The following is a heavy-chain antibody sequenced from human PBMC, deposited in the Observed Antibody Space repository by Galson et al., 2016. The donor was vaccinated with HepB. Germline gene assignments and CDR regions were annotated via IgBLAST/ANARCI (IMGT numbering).Heavy chain of an antibody. CDR2: IGTAGDT. J-gene: IGHJ2*01. D-gene: IGHD4-17*01. CDR3: ATSVYGDYRFDDWYFDL. V-gene: IGHV3-13*04. CDR1: GFTFSSYD. Sequence: SLRLSCAASGFTFSSYDMHWVRQATGKGLVWVSGIGTAGDTYYPGSVEGRFTISREDAKNSLYLQMNSLRAGDTAVYYCATSVYGDYRFDDWYFDLWGRGTLVTVSA.